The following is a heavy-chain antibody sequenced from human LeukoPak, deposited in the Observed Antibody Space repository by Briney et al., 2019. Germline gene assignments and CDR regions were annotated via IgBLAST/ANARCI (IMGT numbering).Heavy chain of an antibody. CDR3: ARDYSSSWYFRFDP. Sequence: PSETLSLTCTVSGGSISSYYWSWIRQPPGKGLEWIGYIYYSGSTNYNPSLKSRVTISVDTSKNQFSLKLSSVTAADTAVYYCARDYSSSWYFRFDPWGQGTLVTVSS. V-gene: IGHV4-59*01. CDR2: IYYSGST. CDR1: GGSISSYY. J-gene: IGHJ5*02. D-gene: IGHD6-13*01.